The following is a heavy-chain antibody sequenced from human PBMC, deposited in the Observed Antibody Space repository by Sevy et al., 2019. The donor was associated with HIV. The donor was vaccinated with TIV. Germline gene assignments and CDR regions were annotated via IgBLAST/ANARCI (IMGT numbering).Heavy chain of an antibody. V-gene: IGHV3-7*01. J-gene: IGHJ3*01. CDR1: GFTFSSYW. D-gene: IGHD4-17*01. Sequence: GGSLRLSCAASGFTFSSYWMSWVRQAPGKGLEWVANIKQDGSEKYYVDSVKGRFTISRDNAKNSLYLQMNSLRADDTAVYYCAKMGSTTVTTSDAFDLWGQGTMVTVSS. CDR2: IKQDGSEK. CDR3: AKMGSTTVTTSDAFDL.